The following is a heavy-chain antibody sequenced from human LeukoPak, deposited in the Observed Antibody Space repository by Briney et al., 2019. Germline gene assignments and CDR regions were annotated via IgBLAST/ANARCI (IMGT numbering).Heavy chain of an antibody. CDR2: IHPNSGGT. J-gene: IGHJ4*02. CDR3: ARAPAGGPLRFFDY. CDR1: GYTFTGYY. D-gene: IGHD3-3*01. Sequence: ASVKVPCKASGYTFTGYYIHWVRQAPGQGLEWVGWIHPNSGGTNFAQKFQGRVTMTRDSSISTAYMEVSSLRSDDTAVYYCARAPAGGPLRFFDYWGQGTLVTVSS. V-gene: IGHV1-2*02.